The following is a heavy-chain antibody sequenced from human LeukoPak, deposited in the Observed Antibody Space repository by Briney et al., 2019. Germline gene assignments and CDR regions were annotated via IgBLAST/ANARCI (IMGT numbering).Heavy chain of an antibody. CDR2: IYSGGST. Sequence: PGGSLRLSCAASGFTVSSNYMSWVRQAPRKGLEWVSVIYSGGSTYYADSVKGRFTISRDNSKNTLYLQMNSLRAEDTAVYYCARPSGYELYFDYWGQGTLVTVSS. J-gene: IGHJ4*02. CDR1: GFTVSSNY. D-gene: IGHD5-12*01. V-gene: IGHV3-53*01. CDR3: ARPSGYELYFDY.